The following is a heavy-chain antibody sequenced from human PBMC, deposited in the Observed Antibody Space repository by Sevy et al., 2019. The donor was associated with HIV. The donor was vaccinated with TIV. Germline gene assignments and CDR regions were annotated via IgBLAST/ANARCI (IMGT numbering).Heavy chain of an antibody. CDR3: ARSGVDTTTIEGIYYLDY. V-gene: IGHV3-7*01. CDR1: GFTFSSYW. Sequence: GGSLRLSCAASGFTFSSYWMSWVRQAPGKGLEWVANIKQDGSEKYYVDSVKGRFTISRDNAKNSLYLQMNSLRAEDTAVYYCARSGVDTTTIEGIYYLDYWGQGTLVTVSS. CDR2: IKQDGSEK. J-gene: IGHJ4*02. D-gene: IGHD5-12*01.